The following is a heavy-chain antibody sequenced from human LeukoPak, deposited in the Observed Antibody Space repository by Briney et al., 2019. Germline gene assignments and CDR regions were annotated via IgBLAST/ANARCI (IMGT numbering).Heavy chain of an antibody. Sequence: KASETLSLTCTVSGGSINSYYLTWIRQPPGKGLEWIGYIYYSGSTHYNPSLNSRVTISMDTSKNQFSLKLSSVTAADTAVYYCARTSRHFYGSGSNLTPWPADMDVWGQGTTVTVSS. CDR1: GGSINSYY. J-gene: IGHJ6*02. CDR3: ARTSRHFYGSGSNLTPWPADMDV. V-gene: IGHV4-59*01. CDR2: IYYSGST. D-gene: IGHD3-10*01.